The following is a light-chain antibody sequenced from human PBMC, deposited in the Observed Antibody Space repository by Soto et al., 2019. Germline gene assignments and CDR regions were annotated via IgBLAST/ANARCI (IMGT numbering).Light chain of an antibody. J-gene: IGKJ4*01. V-gene: IGKV1-8*01. Sequence: AIRMTQSPSSLSASTGDRVTITCRASQGISSYLAWHQQKPGKAPKLLIYAASTLQSGVPSRFSGSGSGTDFTLTISCLQSEDFATYYCQQYYSYPRLFGGGTKVDIK. CDR3: QQYYSYPRL. CDR2: AAS. CDR1: QGISSY.